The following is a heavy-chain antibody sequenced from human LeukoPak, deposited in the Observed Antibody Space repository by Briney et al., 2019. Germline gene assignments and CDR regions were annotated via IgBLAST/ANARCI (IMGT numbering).Heavy chain of an antibody. V-gene: IGHV3-23*01. Sequence: GGSLRLSCAASGFTVSRNYMSWVRQAPGKGPEWVSTIRGSGDATYYADSVKGRFTISRDNSKNTLYVQMNSLRAEDTAVYYCAKDSQSRGSLGFDYWGQGALVIVSS. CDR2: IRGSGDAT. J-gene: IGHJ4*02. CDR3: AKDSQSRGSLGFDY. CDR1: GFTVSRNY. D-gene: IGHD3-22*01.